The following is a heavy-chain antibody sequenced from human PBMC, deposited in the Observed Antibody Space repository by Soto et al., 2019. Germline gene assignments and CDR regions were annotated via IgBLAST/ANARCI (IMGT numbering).Heavy chain of an antibody. D-gene: IGHD3-22*01. J-gene: IGHJ3*01. CDR2: IYGGGST. CDR3: ATRPLLPGAP. CDR1: GFTFSSND. V-gene: IGHV3-53*01. Sequence: EVQLVESGGGLIQPGGSLRLPCAASGFTFSSNDMNWVRQAPGKGLEWVSLIYGGGSTYYADSVKGRFTISRDNSKNTLYLQISSLRAEDTAVYYCATRPLLPGAPWGQGTMVTVSS.